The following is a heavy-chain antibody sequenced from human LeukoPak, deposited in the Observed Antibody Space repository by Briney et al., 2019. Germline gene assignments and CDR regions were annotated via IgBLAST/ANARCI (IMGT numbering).Heavy chain of an antibody. Sequence: SETLSLTCTVSGASISRNYWSWIRQPPGKGLEWIGYINYIGSSHYNPSLKSRVTISVDTSKNQFSLKMSSVTAADTAVYYWASGSSDYYYYYYMVVWGKGTTVTVSS. CDR1: GASISRNY. CDR3: ASGSSDYYYYYYMVV. V-gene: IGHV4-59*08. J-gene: IGHJ6*03. CDR2: INYIGSS. D-gene: IGHD2-2*01.